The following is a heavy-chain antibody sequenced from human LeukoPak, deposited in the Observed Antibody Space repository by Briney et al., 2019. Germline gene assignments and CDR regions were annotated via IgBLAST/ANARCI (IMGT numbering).Heavy chain of an antibody. D-gene: IGHD3-22*01. J-gene: IGHJ4*02. Sequence: SQTLSLTCTVSGSSISSGGYFWSWIRQHPGKDLEWIGYIYYTGSTYYNPSLKSRVAMSLDTSKNQFSLKLSSVTAADTAVYYCARAARGYLYYFDYWGQGTLVTVSS. V-gene: IGHV4-31*03. CDR2: IYYTGST. CDR1: GSSISSGGYF. CDR3: ARAARGYLYYFDY.